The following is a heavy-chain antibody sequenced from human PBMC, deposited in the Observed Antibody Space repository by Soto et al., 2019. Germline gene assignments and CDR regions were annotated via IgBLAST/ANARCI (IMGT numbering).Heavy chain of an antibody. J-gene: IGHJ3*02. D-gene: IGHD5-18*01. V-gene: IGHV1-69*12. CDR2: IIPIFGTA. CDR3: ARGQSEGAHSDGAFDI. CDR1: GGTFSSYA. Sequence: QVQLVQSGAEVKKPGSSVKVSCKASGGTFSSYAISWVRQAPGQGLEWMGGIIPIFGTANYAQKFQGRVTITADETKSTDYMEQGSLRYEDAAVYYCARGQSEGAHSDGAFDIWGQGTMVTVSS.